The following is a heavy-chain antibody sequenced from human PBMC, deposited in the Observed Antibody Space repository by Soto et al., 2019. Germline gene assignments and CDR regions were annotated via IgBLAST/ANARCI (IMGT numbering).Heavy chain of an antibody. J-gene: IGHJ3*02. CDR1: GFTFSSYA. CDR3: AKSQDCSSTSCYRVFNI. V-gene: IGHV3-23*01. Sequence: EVQLLESGGGLVQPGGSLRLSCAASGFTFSSYAMSWVRQAPGKGLEWVSAISGSGGNTYYADSVKGRFTIARDNSKNTLYLQMNSLRVEDTAVYYCAKSQDCSSTSCYRVFNIWGQGTMVTGSS. D-gene: IGHD2-2*02. CDR2: ISGSGGNT.